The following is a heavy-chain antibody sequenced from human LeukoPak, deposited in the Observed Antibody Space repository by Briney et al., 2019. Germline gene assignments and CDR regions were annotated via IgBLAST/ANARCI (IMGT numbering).Heavy chain of an antibody. CDR2: IWYDGSNK. CDR1: GFTFSSYG. V-gene: IGHV3-33*03. CDR3: ATRQVRGDFWSGYWNWFDP. Sequence: GRSLRLSCAASGFTFSSYGMHWVRQAPGKGLEWVAVIWYDGSNKYYADSVKGRFTISRDNAKNSLYLQMNSLRAEDTAVYYCATRQVRGDFWSGYWNWFDPWGQGTLVTVSS. J-gene: IGHJ5*02. D-gene: IGHD3-3*01.